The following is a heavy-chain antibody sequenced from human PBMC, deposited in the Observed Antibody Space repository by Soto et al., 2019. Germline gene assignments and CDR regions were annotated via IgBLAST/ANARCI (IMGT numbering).Heavy chain of an antibody. CDR1: GGSISSYY. CDR2: IYYSGST. V-gene: IGHV4-59*12. D-gene: IGHD3-9*01. CDR3: ARSSVLGYFDWLLDY. Sequence: NPSETLSLTCTVSGGSISSYYWSWIRQPPGKGLEWIGYIYYSGSTNYNPSLKSRVTITVDTSKNQFSLKLSSVTAADTAVYYCARSSVLGYFDWLLDYWGQGTLVTVSS. J-gene: IGHJ4*02.